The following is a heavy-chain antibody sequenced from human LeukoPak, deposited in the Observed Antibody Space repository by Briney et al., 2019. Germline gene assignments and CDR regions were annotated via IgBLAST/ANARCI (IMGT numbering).Heavy chain of an antibody. CDR3: AARQRRGYSYGPYYFDY. CDR1: GGSFSGYY. CDR2: INHSGST. Sequence: KPSETLSLTCAVYGGSFSGYYWSWIRQPSGKGLEWIGEINHSGSTNYNPSLKSRVTISVDTSKNQFSLKLSSVTAADTAVYYCAARQRRGYSYGPYYFDYWGRGTLVTVSS. V-gene: IGHV4-34*01. D-gene: IGHD5-18*01. J-gene: IGHJ4*02.